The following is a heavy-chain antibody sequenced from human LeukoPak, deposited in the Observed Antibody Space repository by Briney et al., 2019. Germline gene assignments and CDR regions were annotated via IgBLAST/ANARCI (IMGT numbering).Heavy chain of an antibody. CDR2: IRYDGSNK. CDR3: AKLTRGYSYDNLDAFDI. CDR1: GFTFSSYG. Sequence: GGSLRLSCAASGFTFSSYGMHWVRQAPGKGLEWVAFIRYDGSNKYYADSVKGRFTISRDNSKNTLYLQMNSLRAEDTAVYYCAKLTRGYSYDNLDAFDIWGQGTMVTVSS. D-gene: IGHD5-18*01. J-gene: IGHJ3*02. V-gene: IGHV3-30*02.